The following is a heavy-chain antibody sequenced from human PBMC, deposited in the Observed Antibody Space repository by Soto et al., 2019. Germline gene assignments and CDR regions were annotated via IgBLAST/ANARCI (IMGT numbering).Heavy chain of an antibody. Sequence: PSETLSLTCAVSGYSISSGYYWGWIRQPPGKGLEWIGSIYHSGSTYYNPSLKSRVTISVDTSKNQFSLKLSSVTAADTAVYYCAREGYMKIFGVAIPDSYYYGMDVWGQGTTVTVSS. CDR3: AREGYMKIFGVAIPDSYYYGMDV. J-gene: IGHJ6*02. V-gene: IGHV4-38-2*02. CDR2: IYHSGST. D-gene: IGHD3-3*01. CDR1: GYSISSGYY.